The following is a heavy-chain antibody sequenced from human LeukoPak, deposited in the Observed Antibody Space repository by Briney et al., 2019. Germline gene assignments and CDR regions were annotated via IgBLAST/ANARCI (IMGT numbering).Heavy chain of an antibody. CDR2: ISPHSHTT. CDR3: ARGHTMYY. Sequence: ASVKVSCKASGYTFNNYFISWVRQVPGQGLEWVGWISPHSHTTHYAEKVQGGVTMTTDTSTTTVYMELRSLRPDDTAVYFCARGHTMYYWGQGTPVTVSS. CDR1: GYTFNNYF. V-gene: IGHV1-18*01. D-gene: IGHD3-10*02. J-gene: IGHJ4*02.